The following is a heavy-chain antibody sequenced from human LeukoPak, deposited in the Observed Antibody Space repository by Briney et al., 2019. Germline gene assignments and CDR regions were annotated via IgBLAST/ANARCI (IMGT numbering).Heavy chain of an antibody. CDR2: ISAYKGDR. CDR1: GYIFTSYG. V-gene: IGHV1-18*01. Sequence: ASVKVSCKASGYIFTSYGISWVRQAPGQGLEWMGWISAYKGDRDYAQKFQGRVTMTTDTSTSTAYMELRSLRYDDTAVYYCAREAYYDSGSYLNYYYMDVWGRGTTVTVSS. D-gene: IGHD3-10*01. CDR3: AREAYYDSGSYLNYYYMDV. J-gene: IGHJ6*03.